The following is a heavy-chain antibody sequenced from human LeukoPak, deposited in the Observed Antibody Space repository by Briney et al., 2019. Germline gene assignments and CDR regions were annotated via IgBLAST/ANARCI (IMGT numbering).Heavy chain of an antibody. CDR1: GFTFSSSW. D-gene: IGHD2-2*02. J-gene: IGHJ4*02. CDR2: IKQDGSEK. V-gene: IGHV3-7*01. CDR3: ARYCSSTSCYIRGYY. Sequence: GGSLRLSCAASGFTFSSSWMSWVRQAPGKGLEWVANIKQDGSEKYYVDSVKGRFTISRDNAKNSLYLQMNSLRAEDTAVYYCARYCSSTSCYIRGYYWGQGTLVTVSS.